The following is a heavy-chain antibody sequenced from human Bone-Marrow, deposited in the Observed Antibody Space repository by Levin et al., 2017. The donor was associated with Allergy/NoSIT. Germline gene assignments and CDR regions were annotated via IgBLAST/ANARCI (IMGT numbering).Heavy chain of an antibody. CDR3: AKDRREARDYYYMDV. Sequence: GGSLRLSCAASGFTFSSYGMHWVRQAPGKGLEWVAVISYDGSNKYYADSVKGRFTISRDNSKNTLYLQMNSLRAEDTAVYYCAKDRREARDYYYMDVWGKGTTVTVSS. CDR2: ISYDGSNK. V-gene: IGHV3-30*18. J-gene: IGHJ6*03. CDR1: GFTFSSYG.